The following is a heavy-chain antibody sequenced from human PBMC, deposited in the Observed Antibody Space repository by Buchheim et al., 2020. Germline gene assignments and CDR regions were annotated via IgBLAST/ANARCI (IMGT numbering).Heavy chain of an antibody. CDR1: GFSFSIYA. Sequence: VQLVESGGGLVQPGGSLRLSCAASGFSFSIYAMSWVRQAPGKGLEWVSSLDSTGAAALYADSVKGRFTISRDNSKKTLFLELNSVRAEDTAIYYCAIRAGVAAAGTRYFQDWGQGTL. CDR2: LDSTGAAA. V-gene: IGHV3-23*04. J-gene: IGHJ1*01. CDR3: AIRAGVAAAGTRYFQD. D-gene: IGHD6-13*01.